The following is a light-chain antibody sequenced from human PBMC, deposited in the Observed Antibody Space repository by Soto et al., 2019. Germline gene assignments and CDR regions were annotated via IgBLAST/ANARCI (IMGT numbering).Light chain of an antibody. CDR1: QSLSCSW. Sequence: EIVWTQAPGTLSLSPGETATLSCRASQSLSCSWLDWYQQSPCQAPWLLIYRASSRATGVPVRFSGSESGTAFTLTIGRLEAEDFAVYSCQQSGSSPPYTFGQGNNLQI. CDR2: RAS. V-gene: IGKV3-20*01. J-gene: IGKJ2*01. CDR3: QQSGSSPPYT.